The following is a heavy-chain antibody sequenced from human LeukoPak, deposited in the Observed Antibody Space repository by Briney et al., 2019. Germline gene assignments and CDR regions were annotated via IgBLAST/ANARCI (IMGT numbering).Heavy chain of an antibody. CDR2: IYSGGST. V-gene: IGHV3-53*01. CDR3: ARGEPNTVTILY. J-gene: IGHJ4*02. CDR1: GFTVSSSY. Sequence: PGGSLRLSCAASGFTVSSSYMTWVRQAPGKGLEWVSVIYSGGSTFYADSVKGRFTISRDNSKNTLYLQMNSLRAEDTAVYYCARGEPNTVTILYWGQGTLATVSS. D-gene: IGHD4-17*01.